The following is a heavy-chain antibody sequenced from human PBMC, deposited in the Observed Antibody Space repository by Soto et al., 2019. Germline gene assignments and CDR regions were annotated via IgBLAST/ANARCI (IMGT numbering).Heavy chain of an antibody. CDR1: GGSISSGDYY. J-gene: IGHJ5*02. CDR2: IYYSGST. CDR3: ARGYYYASSGLNWFDP. D-gene: IGHD3-22*01. V-gene: IGHV4-30-4*01. Sequence: QVQLQESGPGLVKPSQTLSLTCTVSGGSISSGDYYWSWIRQPPGKGLEWIGYIYYSGSTYYNPSLMSRVTISVDTSKQQFSLKLSSVTAADTAVYYCARGYYYASSGLNWFDPWGQGTLVTVSS.